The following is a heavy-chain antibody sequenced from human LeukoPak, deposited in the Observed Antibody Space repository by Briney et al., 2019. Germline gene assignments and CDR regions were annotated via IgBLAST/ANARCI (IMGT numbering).Heavy chain of an antibody. CDR2: IMPLFGTA. CDR1: GGTFNNSA. Sequence: SVKVSCKTSGGTFNNSAISWVRQAPGQGLEWLGGIMPLFGTAGYAQKFQGRVTITKDESTRTVYLELTSLTSDDTAVYYCARDEENFWSGSDFDYWGQGTLVTVSS. CDR3: ARDEENFWSGSDFDY. J-gene: IGHJ4*02. D-gene: IGHD3-3*01. V-gene: IGHV1-69*05.